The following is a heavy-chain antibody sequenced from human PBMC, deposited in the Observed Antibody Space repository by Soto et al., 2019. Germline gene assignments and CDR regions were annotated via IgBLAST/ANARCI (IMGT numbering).Heavy chain of an antibody. CDR3: ASSYGTSWYGDY. CDR1: GGTFNNYA. Sequence: QVQLVQSGAEVKKPGSSVKVSCKASGGTFNNYAVTWVRQAPGQGLEWMGGIIPIIGTPNYAQKFQGRVTITADEPTSTAYMELSSLRSEDTAVYDCASSYGTSWYGDYWGQGTLVTVSS. J-gene: IGHJ4*02. V-gene: IGHV1-69*01. D-gene: IGHD6-13*01. CDR2: IIPIIGTP.